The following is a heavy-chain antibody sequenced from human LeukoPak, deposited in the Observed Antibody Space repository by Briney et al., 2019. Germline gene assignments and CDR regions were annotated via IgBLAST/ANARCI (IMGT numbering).Heavy chain of an antibody. CDR2: IYYSGST. D-gene: IGHD4-17*01. CDR3: ARDQEDGDYTGY. CDR1: GGSISSYY. V-gene: IGHV4-59*01. J-gene: IGHJ4*02. Sequence: SETLSLTCTVSGGSISSYYWSWIRQPPGKGLEWIGYIYYSGSTNYNPSLKSRVTISVDTSKNQFSLKLSSVTAADTAAYYCARDQEDGDYTGYWGQGTLVTVSS.